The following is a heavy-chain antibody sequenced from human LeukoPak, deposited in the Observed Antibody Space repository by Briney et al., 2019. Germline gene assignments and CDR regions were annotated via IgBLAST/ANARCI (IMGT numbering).Heavy chain of an antibody. J-gene: IGHJ4*02. V-gene: IGHV1-18*01. D-gene: IGHD1-1*01. CDR3: ASHAGTGTTDYFDY. CDR1: GYTFTGYG. CDR2: ISAYNGNT. Sequence: ASVKVSCKASGYTFTGYGISWVRQAPGQGLEWMGWISAYNGNTNYAQKLQGRVTMTTDTSTSTAYMELRSLRSDDTAVYYCASHAGTGTTDYFDYWGQGTLVTVSS.